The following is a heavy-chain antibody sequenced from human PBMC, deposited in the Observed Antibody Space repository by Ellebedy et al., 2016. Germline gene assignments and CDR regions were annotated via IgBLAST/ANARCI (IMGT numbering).Heavy chain of an antibody. V-gene: IGHV4-61*02. J-gene: IGHJ4*02. CDR1: GASINSGAYY. Sequence: SETLSLXXTVSGASINSGAYYWSWIRQPAGKGLEWIGRIYTNGNSVYNLSLKSRVTMSVDTSRNHFSLELNSVTAADSAVYYCATLTIPGGSDFWGQGTLVTVSS. CDR2: IYTNGNS. D-gene: IGHD3-3*01. CDR3: ATLTIPGGSDF.